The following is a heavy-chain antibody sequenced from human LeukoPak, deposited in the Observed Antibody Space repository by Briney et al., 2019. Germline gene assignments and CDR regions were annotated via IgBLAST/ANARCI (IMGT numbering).Heavy chain of an antibody. D-gene: IGHD1-26*01. V-gene: IGHV4-39*07. Sequence: SETLSLTCTVSGGSISNNSDYWGWIRQPPGKGLEWIGSIYYSATTFYNPSLKSRVTISVDTSKNQFSLKLSSVTAADTAVYYCARVWVFEWEPTPFDYWGQGTLVTVSS. CDR1: GGSISNNSDY. J-gene: IGHJ4*02. CDR3: ARVWVFEWEPTPFDY. CDR2: IYYSATT.